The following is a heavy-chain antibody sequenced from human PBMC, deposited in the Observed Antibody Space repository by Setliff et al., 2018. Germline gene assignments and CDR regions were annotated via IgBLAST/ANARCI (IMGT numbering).Heavy chain of an antibody. V-gene: IGHV1-18*01. D-gene: IGHD2-15*01. CDR2: INA. J-gene: IGHJ4*02. CDR3: ARGWWNYINF. CDR1: GYTFTSYG. Sequence: ASVKVSCKSSGYTFTSYGINWVRQAPGQGLEWMGWINAYAQKFQGRVTMTIDTLTSTAYMELRSLRAEDTAVYYCARGWWNYINFWGQGIQVTVSS.